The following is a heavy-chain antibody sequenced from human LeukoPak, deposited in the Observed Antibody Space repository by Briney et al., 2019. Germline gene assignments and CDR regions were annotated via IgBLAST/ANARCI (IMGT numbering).Heavy chain of an antibody. J-gene: IGHJ6*03. CDR1: GFTFSSYT. CDR2: ISSTSNYI. V-gene: IGHV3-21*01. Sequence: GGSLRLSCAASGFTFSSYTLHWVRQAPGKGPEWVSSISSTSNYIYYADSVKGRFTISRDNAKNSVHLQMNSLRAEDTALYYCAKAARPDYNYYYMDVWRKGNTVTVSS. CDR3: AKAARPDYNYYYMDV. D-gene: IGHD6-6*01.